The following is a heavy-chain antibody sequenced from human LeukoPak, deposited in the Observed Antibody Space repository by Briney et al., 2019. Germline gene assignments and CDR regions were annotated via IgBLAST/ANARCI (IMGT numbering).Heavy chain of an antibody. CDR3: ARERIPVAGWFDP. J-gene: IGHJ5*02. V-gene: IGHV1-2*02. CDR2: INPNSGGS. CDR1: GYYFTGHY. D-gene: IGHD6-19*01. Sequence: ASVRVSCKASGYYFTGHYMHWVRQAPGQGLEWMGWINPNSGGSNYAQKFQGRVTMTGDTSITTVYMELSRLRSDDTAVYYCARERIPVAGWFDPWGQGTLVTVSS.